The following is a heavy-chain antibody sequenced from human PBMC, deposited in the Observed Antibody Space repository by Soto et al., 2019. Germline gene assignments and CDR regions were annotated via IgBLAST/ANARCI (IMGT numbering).Heavy chain of an antibody. CDR2: INAGNGNT. J-gene: IGHJ6*02. V-gene: IGHV1-3*01. D-gene: IGHD2-2*01. CDR3: ARGVENIVVVLDVFSYYSMDV. CDR1: GYSFTSYA. Sequence: ASVKVSCKASGYSFTSYAIYWVRQAPGQRLEWMGWINAGNGNTKYSQKLQGRVTFTGDTSASTAHMELSSLRSEDTAVYFCARGVENIVVVLDVFSYYSMDVWGQALTVTVSS.